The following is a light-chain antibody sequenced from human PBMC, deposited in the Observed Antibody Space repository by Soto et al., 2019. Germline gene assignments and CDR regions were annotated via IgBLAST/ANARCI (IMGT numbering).Light chain of an antibody. CDR2: DAS. Sequence: EVVLTQSPATLSLSPGDRATLSCRASQSVNNFLAWYQQKPGQTPRLLIYDASNRATGIPARFSGSGSGTDFTLTISSLEPEDFAVYYCQQRSNWPSFGGGTKVDIK. V-gene: IGKV3-11*01. CDR3: QQRSNWPS. CDR1: QSVNNF. J-gene: IGKJ4*01.